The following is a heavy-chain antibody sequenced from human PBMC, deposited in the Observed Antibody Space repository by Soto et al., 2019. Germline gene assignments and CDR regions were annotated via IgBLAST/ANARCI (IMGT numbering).Heavy chain of an antibody. CDR2: INHSGST. J-gene: IGHJ5*02. D-gene: IGHD3-10*01. Sequence: SETLSLTCAVYGGSFSGYYWSWIRQPPGEGLEWIGEINHSGSTNYNPSLKSRVTISVDTSKNQFSLKLSSVTAADTAVYYCARGRKNYYGSGSYYTFFPLNWFDPWGQGTLVTVSS. V-gene: IGHV4-34*01. CDR1: GGSFSGYY. CDR3: ARGRKNYYGSGSYYTFFPLNWFDP.